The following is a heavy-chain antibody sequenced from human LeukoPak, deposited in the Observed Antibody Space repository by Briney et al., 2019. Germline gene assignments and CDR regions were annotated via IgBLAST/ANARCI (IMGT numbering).Heavy chain of an antibody. J-gene: IGHJ5*02. Sequence: SETLSLTCAVYGGSFSGYSWTWIRQPPGKGLEWIGEITHSGSTNYNASLTSRLTISVDTSQNQLSLRLSSVTAADTAVYYCARGPSGGDAYSWFDPWGQGTLVTVSS. CDR1: GGSFSGYS. CDR2: ITHSGST. V-gene: IGHV4-34*01. CDR3: ARGPSGGDAYSWFDP. D-gene: IGHD2-21*02.